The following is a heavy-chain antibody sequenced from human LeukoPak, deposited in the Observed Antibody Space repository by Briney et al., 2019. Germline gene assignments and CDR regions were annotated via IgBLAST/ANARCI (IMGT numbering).Heavy chain of an antibody. Sequence: GGSLRLSCAASGFSFSTNTMSWVRQAPGKGLEWVSAISPDKAYYADSVKGRVTISRDNYKNTVDLHMNSPRAEDTAIYYCVKEHVDRAFTRSFEIWGQGIVVTVSS. J-gene: IGHJ3*02. CDR3: VKEHVDRAFTRSFEI. CDR2: ISPDKA. D-gene: IGHD3-3*02. CDR1: GFSFSTNT. V-gene: IGHV3-23*01.